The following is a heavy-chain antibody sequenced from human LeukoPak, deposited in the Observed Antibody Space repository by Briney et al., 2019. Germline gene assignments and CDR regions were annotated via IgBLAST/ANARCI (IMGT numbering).Heavy chain of an antibody. CDR3: ARDGKVFSGDNYYFDY. CDR1: GYTFTSYY. V-gene: IGHV1-46*01. Sequence: ASVKVSCKASGYTFTSYYMHWVRQAPGQGLEWMGIINPSGGSTSYAQKFQGRVTMTRDTSTSTVYMELSSLRSEDTAVYYCARDGKVFSGDNYYFDYWGQGTPVTVSS. J-gene: IGHJ4*02. CDR2: INPSGGST. D-gene: IGHD2-21*02.